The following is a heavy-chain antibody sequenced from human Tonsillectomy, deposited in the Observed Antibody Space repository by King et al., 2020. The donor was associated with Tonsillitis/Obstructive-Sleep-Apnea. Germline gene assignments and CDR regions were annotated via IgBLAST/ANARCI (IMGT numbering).Heavy chain of an antibody. CDR1: GFTFSSYG. D-gene: IGHD5-18*01. Sequence: VQLVESGGGVVQPGRSLRLSCAASGFTFSSYGMHWVRQAPGKGLEWVAVISSDGSNKHYADSVKGRFTISRDNSKNTLYLQMKSLRAEDTAVYYCAKVTGYTYGEIDYWGQGTLVTVSS. J-gene: IGHJ4*02. CDR2: ISSDGSNK. CDR3: AKVTGYTYGEIDY. V-gene: IGHV3-30*18.